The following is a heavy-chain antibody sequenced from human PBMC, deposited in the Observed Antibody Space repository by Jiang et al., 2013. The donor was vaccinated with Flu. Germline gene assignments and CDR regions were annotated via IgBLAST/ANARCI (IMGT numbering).Heavy chain of an antibody. CDR2: ISGRDAGT. CDR3: VKGSLGSCAGRRCYYLDL. Sequence: LEWVAAISGRDAGTYHADSVRGRFTISRDNSKNTLYLQMNSLRVEDTALYYCVKGSLGSCAGRRCYYLDLWGQGTLVTVSS. D-gene: IGHD2-8*02. J-gene: IGHJ4*02. V-gene: IGHV3-23*01.